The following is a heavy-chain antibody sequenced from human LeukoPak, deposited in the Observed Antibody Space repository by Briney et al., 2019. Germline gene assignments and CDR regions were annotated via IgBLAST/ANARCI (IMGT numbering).Heavy chain of an antibody. CDR3: ERDHGAAAGNFDY. J-gene: IGHJ4*02. Sequence: GGSLRLSCAASGFTFSSYSMNWVRQAPGKGLEWVSSISSSSSYIYYADSVKGRFTISRDNAKNSLYLQMNSLRAEDTAVYYCERDHGAAAGNFDYWGQGTPVTVSS. CDR1: GFTFSSYS. D-gene: IGHD6-13*01. V-gene: IGHV3-21*01. CDR2: ISSSSSYI.